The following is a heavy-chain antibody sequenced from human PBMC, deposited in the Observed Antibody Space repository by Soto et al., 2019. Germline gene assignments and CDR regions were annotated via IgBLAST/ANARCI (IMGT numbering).Heavy chain of an antibody. CDR3: ARTQLVVAPEYYGMDV. Sequence: QLQLQESGPGLVKPSETLSLTCTVSGGSISSSSYYWGWIRQPPGKGLEWIGSIYYSGSTYYNPSLKSRVTRSVDTTKNQLSLKLSSVTAADTAVYYGARTQLVVAPEYYGMDVWGQGTTVTVSS. J-gene: IGHJ6*02. D-gene: IGHD2-15*01. CDR1: GGSISSSSYY. V-gene: IGHV4-39*01. CDR2: IYYSGST.